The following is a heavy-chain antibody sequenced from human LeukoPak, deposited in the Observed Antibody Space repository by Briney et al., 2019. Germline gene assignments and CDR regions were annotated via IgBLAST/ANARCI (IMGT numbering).Heavy chain of an antibody. V-gene: IGHV4-34*01. Sequence: SETLSLTCAVYGGSFSGYYWSWIRHPPGKGLEWIGEINHSASTNYNPSLTTRVTISVDTSKNQFSLKLSSVTAADTAVYYCASRLGELSLYPGLNWGQGTLVTVSS. J-gene: IGHJ4*02. D-gene: IGHD3-16*02. CDR2: INHSAST. CDR3: ASRLGELSLYPGLN. CDR1: GGSFSGYY.